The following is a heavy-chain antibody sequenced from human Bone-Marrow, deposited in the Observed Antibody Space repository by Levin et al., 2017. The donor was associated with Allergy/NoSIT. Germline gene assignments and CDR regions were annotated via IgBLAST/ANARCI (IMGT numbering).Heavy chain of an antibody. CDR1: GYTFTSYY. CDR2: INPSGGST. Sequence: GESLKISCKASGYTFTSYYMHWVRQAPGQGLEWMGIINPSGGSTSYAQKFQGRVTMTRDTSTSTVYMELSSLRSEDTAVYYCARGCRYDFWRDDAFDIWGQGTMVTVSS. J-gene: IGHJ3*02. V-gene: IGHV1-46*01. D-gene: IGHD3-3*01. CDR3: ARGCRYDFWRDDAFDI.